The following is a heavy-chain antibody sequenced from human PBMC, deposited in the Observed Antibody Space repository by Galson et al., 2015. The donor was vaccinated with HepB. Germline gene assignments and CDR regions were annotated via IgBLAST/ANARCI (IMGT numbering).Heavy chain of an antibody. J-gene: IGHJ1*01. Sequence: SVKVSCKASGGTFSSYAISWVRQAPGQGLEWMGGIIPIFGTANYAQKFQGRVTITADESTSTAYMELSSPRSEDTAVYYCARAVDYYDSSVSYFQHWGQGTLVTVSS. CDR3: ARAVDYYDSSVSYFQH. V-gene: IGHV1-69*13. D-gene: IGHD3-22*01. CDR1: GGTFSSYA. CDR2: IIPIFGTA.